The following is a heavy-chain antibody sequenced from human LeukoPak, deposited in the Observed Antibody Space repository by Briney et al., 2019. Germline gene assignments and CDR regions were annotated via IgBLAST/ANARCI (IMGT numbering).Heavy chain of an antibody. V-gene: IGHV5-51*01. J-gene: IGHJ3*02. D-gene: IGHD3-10*01. CDR2: IYPGGSDT. CDR1: GYSFTSYW. Sequence: GESLKISCKGSGYSFTSYWIGGVRQMPGKGLEWMGIIYPGGSDTRYSPSFQGPVTISADQCTSTTCLQWSRLNASDTAMYYCARVSTMVRGVIRAFDIWGQGTMVTVSS. CDR3: ARVSTMVRGVIRAFDI.